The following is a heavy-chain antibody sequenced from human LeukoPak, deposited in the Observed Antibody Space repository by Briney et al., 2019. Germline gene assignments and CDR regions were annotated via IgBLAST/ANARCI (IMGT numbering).Heavy chain of an antibody. J-gene: IGHJ4*02. Sequence: SVKVSCKASGGTFSSYAISWVRQAPGQGLEWMGGIIPIFGTANYAQKFQGRVTITADESTSTAYMELSSLRYEDTAVYYCARVWCSGGSCYSSRGAFDIWGQGTLVTVSS. V-gene: IGHV1-69*01. CDR3: ARVWCSGGSCYSSRGAFDI. CDR1: GGTFSSYA. CDR2: IIPIFGTA. D-gene: IGHD2-15*01.